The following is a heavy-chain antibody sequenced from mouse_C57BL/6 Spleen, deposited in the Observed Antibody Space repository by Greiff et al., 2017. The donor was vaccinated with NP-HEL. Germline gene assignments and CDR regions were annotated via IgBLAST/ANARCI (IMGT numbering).Heavy chain of an antibody. CDR3: ARSWGSSYGFAY. J-gene: IGHJ3*01. D-gene: IGHD1-1*01. CDR2: IYPRSGNT. CDR1: GYPFTSYG. Sequence: VQLQQSGAELARPGASVKLSCKASGYPFTSYGISWVKQRTGQGLAWIGEIYPRSGNTYYNEKFKDKATLTADKSSSTDYMQLSSLTDEYSAFYYCARSWGSSYGFAYWGQGTLVTVSA. V-gene: IGHV1-81*01.